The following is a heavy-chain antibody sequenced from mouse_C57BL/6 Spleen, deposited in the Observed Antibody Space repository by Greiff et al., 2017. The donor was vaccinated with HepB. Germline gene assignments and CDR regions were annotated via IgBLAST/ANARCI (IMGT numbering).Heavy chain of an antibody. Sequence: QVHVKQSGAELVKPGASVKLSCKASGYTFTEYTIHWVKQRSGQGLEWIGWFYPGSGSIKYNEKFKDKATLTADKSSSTVYMELSRLTSEDSAVYFCARHEGDGYYVPWYFDVWGTGTTVTVSS. CDR2: FYPGSGSI. J-gene: IGHJ1*03. CDR1: GYTFTEYT. CDR3: ARHEGDGYYVPWYFDV. V-gene: IGHV1-62-2*01. D-gene: IGHD2-3*01.